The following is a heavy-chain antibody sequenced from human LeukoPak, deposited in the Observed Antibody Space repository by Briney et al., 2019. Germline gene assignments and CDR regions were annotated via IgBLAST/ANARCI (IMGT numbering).Heavy chain of an antibody. CDR2: IKSKTDGGTT. D-gene: IGHD3-22*01. J-gene: IGHJ4*02. CDR1: VVTFSNAW. CDR3: TTRGIGDYDSSGYSDY. Sequence: GGALRLSCADSVVTFSNAWTRWVPQALGEGLEWGGRIKSKTDGGTTDYAAPGKGRLTISREDSKHTLYLQMNSLKTEDTAAYYCTTRGIGDYDSSGYSDYWGQGTLVTVCS. V-gene: IGHV3-15*01.